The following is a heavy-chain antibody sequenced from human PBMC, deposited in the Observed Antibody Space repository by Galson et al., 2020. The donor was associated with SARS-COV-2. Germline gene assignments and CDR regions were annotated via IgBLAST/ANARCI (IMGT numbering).Heavy chain of an antibody. J-gene: IGHJ3*02. D-gene: IGHD3-10*01. CDR2: IWYDGSNK. CDR3: ARGSSSNAFDI. V-gene: IGHV3-33*01. CDR1: GFTFSTYG. Sequence: TGGSLRLSCEASGFTFSTYGMDWVRHAPGKGLEWVAVIWYDGSNKYYADSVKGRFTISRDNSKNTLYLQMNSLRADDTAVYYCARGSSSNAFDIWGQETMVTVSS.